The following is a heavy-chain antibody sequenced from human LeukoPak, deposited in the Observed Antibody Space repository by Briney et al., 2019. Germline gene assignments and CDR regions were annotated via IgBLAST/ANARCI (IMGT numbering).Heavy chain of an antibody. Sequence: GGSLRLSCVASGFTFSRHWMSWVRRVPWRGLEWVANIQQDGSEKYYLDSVKGRFTISRDNAKNSLYLQMISLRAEDTAVYFCAREVITVTFGGLFFDPWGQGTLVTVSS. CDR3: AREVITVTFGGLFFDP. J-gene: IGHJ5*02. D-gene: IGHD3-16*01. V-gene: IGHV3-7*05. CDR1: GFTFSRHW. CDR2: IQQDGSEK.